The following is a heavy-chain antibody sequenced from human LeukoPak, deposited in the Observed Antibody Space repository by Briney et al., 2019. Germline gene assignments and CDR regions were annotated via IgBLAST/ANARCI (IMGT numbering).Heavy chain of an antibody. J-gene: IGHJ4*02. CDR2: ISYDGSNK. CDR1: GFTFSSYS. Sequence: PGGSLRLSCAAPGFTFSSYSMHWVRQAPGKGLEWVAVISYDGSNKYYADSVKGRFTISRDNSKNTLYLQMNSLRAEDTAVYYCGVGELSAGGYWGQGTLVTVSS. V-gene: IGHV3-30*04. D-gene: IGHD3-10*01. CDR3: GVGELSAGGY.